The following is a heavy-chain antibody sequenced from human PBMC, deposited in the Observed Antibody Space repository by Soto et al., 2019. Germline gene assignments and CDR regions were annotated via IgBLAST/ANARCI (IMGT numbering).Heavy chain of an antibody. D-gene: IGHD6-19*01. J-gene: IGHJ6*02. CDR3: ARDEWLAYYYYYGMDV. V-gene: IGHV6-1*01. CDR2: TYYRSKWYN. CDR1: GDSVSSNSPA. Sequence: SQTLSLTCAISGDSVSSNSPASNWIRQSPSRGLEWLGRTYYRSKWYNDYAVSVKSRITINTDTSKNQFSLPLNSVTPEDTAVYYWARDEWLAYYYYYGMDVWGQGTTVTVSS.